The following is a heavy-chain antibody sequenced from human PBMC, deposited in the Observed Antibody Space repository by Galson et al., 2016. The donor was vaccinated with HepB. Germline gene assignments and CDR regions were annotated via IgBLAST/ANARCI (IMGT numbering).Heavy chain of an antibody. J-gene: IGHJ5*02. CDR2: TYYRSKWYS. CDR1: GDSVSSNGAA. V-gene: IGHV6-1*01. D-gene: IGHD5-24*01. Sequence: CAISGDSVSSNGAAWNWIRLSPSRGLEWLGRTYYRSKWYSHYPIYVRSRVTITPATSKKQFSLHLTSLTPEDRAVYFCARRQRSIWFDPWGQGVLVTVSS. CDR3: ARRQRSIWFDP.